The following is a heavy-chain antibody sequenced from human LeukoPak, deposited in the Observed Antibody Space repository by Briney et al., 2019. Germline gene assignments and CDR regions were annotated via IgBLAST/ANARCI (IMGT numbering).Heavy chain of an antibody. CDR2: INHSGGT. V-gene: IGHV4-34*01. Sequence: SETLSLTCALYGGSFSDYHWTWIRQPPGKGLEWVGEINHSGGTDYNPSLRSRLTISVDTSKKQFSLQLSSVTAADTGVYYCARVSDIMISFGGGISYFDYWGQGSLVTVSS. CDR3: ARVSDIMISFGGGISYFDY. D-gene: IGHD3-16*02. CDR1: GGSFSDYH. J-gene: IGHJ4*02.